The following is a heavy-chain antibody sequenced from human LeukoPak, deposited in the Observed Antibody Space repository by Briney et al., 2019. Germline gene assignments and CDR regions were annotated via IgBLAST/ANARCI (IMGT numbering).Heavy chain of an antibody. D-gene: IGHD6-19*01. CDR1: GGSFSGYY. V-gene: IGHV4-34*01. J-gene: IGHJ4*02. Sequence: PSETLSLTCAVYGGSFSGYYWSWIRQPPGKGLEWIGEINHSGSTNYNPSLKSRVTMSVDTSKNQFSLKLSSVTAADTAVYYCARGFSPDSSGWSTLDYWGQGTLVTVSS. CDR2: INHSGST. CDR3: ARGFSPDSSGWSTLDY.